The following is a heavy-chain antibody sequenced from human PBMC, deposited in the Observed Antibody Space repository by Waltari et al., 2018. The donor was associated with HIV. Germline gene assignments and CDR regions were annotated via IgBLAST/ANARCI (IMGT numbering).Heavy chain of an antibody. Sequence: QVQLQQWGAGLLKPSETLSLTCAVYGGSFSGYYWSWIRQPPGKGLEWMGEINHSGSTNYNPSLKSRVTISVDTSKNQFSLKLSSVTAADTAVYYCARDVFTDQNWFDPWGQGTLVTVSS. J-gene: IGHJ5*02. CDR3: ARDVFTDQNWFDP. CDR1: GGSFSGYY. V-gene: IGHV4-34*01. CDR2: INHSGST. D-gene: IGHD2-8*02.